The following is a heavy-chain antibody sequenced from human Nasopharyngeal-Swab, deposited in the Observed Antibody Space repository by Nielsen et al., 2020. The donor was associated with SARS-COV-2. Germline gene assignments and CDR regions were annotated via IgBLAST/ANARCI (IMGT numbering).Heavy chain of an antibody. CDR2: IYYSGST. Sequence: SETLSLTCTVSGGSISSYYWSWIRQPPGKGLAWIGYIYYSGSTNYNPSLKSRVTISVDTSKNQFSLKLSSVTAADTAVYYCARGSGYYDSSGYSDYWGQGTLVTVSS. D-gene: IGHD3-22*01. CDR3: ARGSGYYDSSGYSDY. V-gene: IGHV4-59*13. J-gene: IGHJ4*02. CDR1: GGSISSYY.